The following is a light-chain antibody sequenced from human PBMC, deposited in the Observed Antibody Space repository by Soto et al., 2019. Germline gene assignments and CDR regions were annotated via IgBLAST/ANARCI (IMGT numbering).Light chain of an antibody. CDR2: GNI. V-gene: IGLV1-40*01. J-gene: IGLJ1*01. CDR3: QSYDTSLRGYG. CDR1: SSNIGARYD. Sequence: QSVLTQPPSVSGAPGQRVTISCTRSSSNIGARYDVHWYQQVPGTAPKLLISGNINRPSGVPELFPGSKSAPAASLAITGLQAEDEADYYCQSYDTSLRGYGFGTGTKVTVL.